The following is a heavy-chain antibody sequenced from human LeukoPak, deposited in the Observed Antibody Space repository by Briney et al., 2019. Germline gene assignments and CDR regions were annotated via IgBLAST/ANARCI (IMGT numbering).Heavy chain of an antibody. CDR1: GGSFSGYY. CDR3: ARGKLLWFGESQAFDI. Sequence: TSETLSLTCAVYGGSFSGYYWSWIRQPPGKGLEWIGEINHSGSTYYKPSLKSRVTISVDRSKNQFSLKLSSVTAADTAVYCCARGKLLWFGESQAFDIWGQGTMVTVSS. CDR2: INHSGST. V-gene: IGHV4-34*01. J-gene: IGHJ3*02. D-gene: IGHD3-10*01.